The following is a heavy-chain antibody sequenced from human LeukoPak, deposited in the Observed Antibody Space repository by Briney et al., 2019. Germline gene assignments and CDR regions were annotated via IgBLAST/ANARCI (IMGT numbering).Heavy chain of an antibody. Sequence: SETLSLTCTVSGGSISSSSYYWDWIRQPPGKGLEWIGSIYYSGTKYYNPSLKSRVTISVDTSKNQFSLKLSSVTAADTAVYYCARMRPAAAIPVYNWFDPWGQGTLVTVSS. CDR1: GGSISSSSYY. J-gene: IGHJ5*02. V-gene: IGHV4-39*07. CDR2: IYYSGTK. D-gene: IGHD2-2*02. CDR3: ARMRPAAAIPVYNWFDP.